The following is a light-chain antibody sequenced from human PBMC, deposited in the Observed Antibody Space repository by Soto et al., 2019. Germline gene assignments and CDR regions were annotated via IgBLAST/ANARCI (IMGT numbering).Light chain of an antibody. CDR2: AAS. CDR3: QQSYSTPWS. Sequence: DIQMTQSPSSLSASVGDRVTITCRASQSISSYLNWFQQKPGKAPKLLIYAASRLQSGVPSRFSGSGSGIDFTLTISSLQPEDFATYYCQQSYSTPWSFGQGTKVEIK. V-gene: IGKV1-39*01. J-gene: IGKJ1*01. CDR1: QSISSY.